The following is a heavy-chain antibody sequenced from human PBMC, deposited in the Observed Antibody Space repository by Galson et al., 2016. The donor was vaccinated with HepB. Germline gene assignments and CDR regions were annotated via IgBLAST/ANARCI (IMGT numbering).Heavy chain of an antibody. V-gene: IGHV3-30*18. CDR1: GFTFNNYA. J-gene: IGHJ4*02. CDR3: AKDAILGCGRDCYVDY. CDR2: ISSDGSNK. Sequence: SLRLSCAASGFTFNNYAIHWVRQAPGKGLEWVAVISSDGSNKYYVDSVKGRFTTSRDNSKNTLYLQMNRLRAEDTAVYFCAKDAILGCGRDCYVDYWGQGALVTVSS. D-gene: IGHD2-21*02.